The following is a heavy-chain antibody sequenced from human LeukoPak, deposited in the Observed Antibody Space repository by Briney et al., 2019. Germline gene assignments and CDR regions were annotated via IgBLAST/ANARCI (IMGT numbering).Heavy chain of an antibody. V-gene: IGHV4-61*01. CDR3: AKVSNGWPYFSES. CDR1: GGSVSSISYY. Sequence: PSETLSLTRTVSGGSVSSISYYWTWIRQSPGKGLEWIGHIYQNGRTIHLPSLATRVTMSLDTSKNQFSLKLNSVTAADTAVYSCAKVSNGWPYFSESWGQGVQVTVSS. D-gene: IGHD6-19*01. CDR2: IYQNGRT. J-gene: IGHJ4*02.